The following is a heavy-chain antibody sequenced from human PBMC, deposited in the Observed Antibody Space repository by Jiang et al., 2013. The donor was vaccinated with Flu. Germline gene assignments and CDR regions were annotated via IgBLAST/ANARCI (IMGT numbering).Heavy chain of an antibody. J-gene: IGHJ6*02. D-gene: IGHD4-17*01. CDR2: ISAYNGNT. V-gene: IGHV1-18*01. CDR3: ARDRKMTTVTTSAVYGMDV. Sequence: SWVRQAPGQGLEWMGWISAYNGNTNYAQKLQGRVTMTTDTSTSTAYMELRSLRSDDTAVYYCARDRKMTTVTTSAVYGMDVWGQGTTVTVSS.